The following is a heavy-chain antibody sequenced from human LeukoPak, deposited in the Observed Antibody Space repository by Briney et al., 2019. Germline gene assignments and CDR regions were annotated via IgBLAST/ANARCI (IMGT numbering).Heavy chain of an antibody. D-gene: IGHD1-14*01. CDR3: ARDAAGLDY. CDR2: IKGDGTST. Sequence: PGGSLRLSCAASGFTFRNHWMHWVRQAPGKGLVWVSRIKGDGTSTIYADSVKGRFTISRDNAKNTVYLQMNSLKDEDTGVYYCARDAAGLDYWGQGTLVTVS. J-gene: IGHJ4*02. V-gene: IGHV3-74*01. CDR1: GFTFRNHW.